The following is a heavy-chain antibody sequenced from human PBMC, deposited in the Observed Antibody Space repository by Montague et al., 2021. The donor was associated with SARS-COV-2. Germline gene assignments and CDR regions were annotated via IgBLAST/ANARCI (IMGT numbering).Heavy chain of an antibody. CDR1: GDSVSSNSGA. CDR2: TYYRSKWHN. CDR3: ARGWVATIPHMDN. V-gene: IGHV6-1*01. Sequence: CAISGDSVSSNSGAWNWIRQSPSRGLEWLGRTYYRSKWHNDYAVSVKSRITINPDTSKNQFSLQLKSVTPEDTAVYYCARGWVATIPHMDNWGQGSLVIVSS. D-gene: IGHD5-12*01. J-gene: IGHJ4*02.